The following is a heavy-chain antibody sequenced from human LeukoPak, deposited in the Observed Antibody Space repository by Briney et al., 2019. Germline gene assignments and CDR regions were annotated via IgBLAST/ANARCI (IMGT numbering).Heavy chain of an antibody. D-gene: IGHD3-3*02. CDR2: ISSSSYI. J-gene: IGHJ3*02. CDR1: GFTFSSYS. V-gene: IGHV3-21*01. Sequence: GGSLRLSCAASGFTFSSYSMNWVRQAPGKGLEWVSSISSSSYIYYADSVKGRFTISRDNAKNSLYLQMNSLRAEDTAVYYCASLISLDAFDIWGQGTMVTVSS. CDR3: ASLISLDAFDI.